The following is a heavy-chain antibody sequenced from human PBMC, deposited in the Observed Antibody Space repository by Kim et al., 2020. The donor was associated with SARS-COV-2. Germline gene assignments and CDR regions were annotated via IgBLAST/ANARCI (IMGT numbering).Heavy chain of an antibody. Sequence: SVKGRYTISRDNAKNSMYLQMNSLRAEDTAVYYCARDAEYDSSSSGWDYWGQGTLVTVSS. V-gene: IGHV3-11*04. J-gene: IGHJ4*02. D-gene: IGHD6-6*01. CDR3: ARDAEYDSSSSGWDY.